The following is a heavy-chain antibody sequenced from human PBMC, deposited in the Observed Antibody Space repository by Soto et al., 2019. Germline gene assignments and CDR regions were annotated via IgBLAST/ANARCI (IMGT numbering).Heavy chain of an antibody. D-gene: IGHD3-22*01. Sequence: GGSLRLSCAASGFTFRSYAMHWVRQAPGKGLEWVAAISYDENNRYYTDSVKGRFTISRDNSKNTLYLQVNSLRAEDTAVYYCARGQRIGVINMWFDYWGQGTLVTVSS. CDR2: ISYDENNR. CDR1: GFTFRSYA. J-gene: IGHJ4*02. CDR3: ARGQRIGVINMWFDY. V-gene: IGHV3-30-3*01.